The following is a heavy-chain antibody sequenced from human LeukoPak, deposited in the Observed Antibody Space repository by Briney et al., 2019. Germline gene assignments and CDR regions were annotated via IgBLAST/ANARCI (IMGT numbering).Heavy chain of an antibody. D-gene: IGHD3-10*01. CDR3: ARAPYYYGSGSYYNESSWSDP. V-gene: IGHV1-2*04. CDR1: GYTFTGYY. CDR2: INPNSGGT. Sequence: GASVKVSCKASGYTFTGYYIHWVRQAPGQGLEWMGWINPNSGGTNYAQKFQGWVTMTRDTSISTAYMELSRLRSDDTAVYYCARAPYYYGSGSYYNESSWSDPWGQGTLVTVSS. J-gene: IGHJ5*02.